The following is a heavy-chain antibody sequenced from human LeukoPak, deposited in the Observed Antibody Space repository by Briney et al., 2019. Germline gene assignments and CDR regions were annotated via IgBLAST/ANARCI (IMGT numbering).Heavy chain of an antibody. V-gene: IGHV4-61*01. CDR1: GGSISSSSYY. CDR2: IYYSGST. Sequence: SETLSLTCTVSGGSISSSSYYWSWIRQPPGKGLEWIGYIYYSGSTNYNPSLKSRVTISVDTSKNQFSLKLSSVTAADTAVYYCARDGDGDYFDYWGQGTLVTVSS. CDR3: ARDGDGDYFDY. D-gene: IGHD4-17*01. J-gene: IGHJ4*02.